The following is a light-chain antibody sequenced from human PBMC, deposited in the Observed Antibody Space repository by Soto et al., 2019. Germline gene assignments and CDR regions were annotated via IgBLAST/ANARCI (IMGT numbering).Light chain of an antibody. CDR2: KAS. V-gene: IGKV1-5*03. Sequence: DIQMTQSPSTLSASVGDRVTITCRASQSISSWLAWYQQKPGKAPKLLIYKASSLESGVPSRFSGSGSGTEFTLTISSLQPDDFATYYCQQYNSYWTLGQGTKVDIK. CDR3: QQYNSYWT. CDR1: QSISSW. J-gene: IGKJ1*01.